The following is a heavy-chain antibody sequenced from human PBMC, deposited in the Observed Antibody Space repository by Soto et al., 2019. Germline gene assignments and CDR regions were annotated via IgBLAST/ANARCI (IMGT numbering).Heavy chain of an antibody. V-gene: IGHV3-30-3*01. CDR2: ISYDGSNK. Sequence: GGSLRLSCAASGFTFSSCAMHWVRQAPGKGLEWVALISYDGSNKYYADSVKGRFTISRANSKNTLYLQMNSLRAEDTAVYYCARDKRDLRFLEWSYYFDYWGQGTLVTV. D-gene: IGHD3-3*01. CDR3: ARDKRDLRFLEWSYYFDY. J-gene: IGHJ4*02. CDR1: GFTFSSCA.